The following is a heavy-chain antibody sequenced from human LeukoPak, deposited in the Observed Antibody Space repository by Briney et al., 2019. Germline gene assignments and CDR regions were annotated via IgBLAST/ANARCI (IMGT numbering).Heavy chain of an antibody. CDR2: INTNSGGT. V-gene: IGHV1-2*02. CDR3: ARDRNNWNYADY. D-gene: IGHD1-7*01. Sequence: ASVKVSFTASGYTFTGYYMHWVRQPPGQGLEWMGWINTNSGGTNYAQKFQGRVAMTRDTSISTAYMELSRLRSDDTAVYYCARDRNNWNYADYWGQGTLVTVSS. J-gene: IGHJ4*02. CDR1: GYTFTGYY.